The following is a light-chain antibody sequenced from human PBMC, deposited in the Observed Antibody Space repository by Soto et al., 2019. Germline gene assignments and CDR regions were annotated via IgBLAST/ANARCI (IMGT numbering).Light chain of an antibody. CDR2: DAS. V-gene: IGKV1-5*01. J-gene: IGKJ1*01. CDR1: QSISGW. CDR3: QQYDRNPPWT. Sequence: DIQMTQSPSTLSASVGDRVTITCRASQSISGWLAWYQQKPGKAPKLLVYDASNLQSGVPLRFSGTRSGTEFTLTITRLQPDDFATYYCQQYDRNPPWTFGQGTKVEI.